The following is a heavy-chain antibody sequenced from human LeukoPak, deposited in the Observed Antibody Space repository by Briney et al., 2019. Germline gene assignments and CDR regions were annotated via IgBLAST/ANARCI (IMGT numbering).Heavy chain of an antibody. V-gene: IGHV4-34*01. CDR2: INHGGST. CDR3: ARTHGYSYGYFDY. J-gene: IGHJ4*02. D-gene: IGHD5-18*01. Sequence: SETLSLTCAVYGGSFSGYYWSWIRQPPGRGLEWIGEINHGGSTNYNPSLKSRVTISVDTSKNQFSLKLSSVTAADTAVYYCARTHGYSYGYFDYWGQGTLVTVSS. CDR1: GGSFSGYY.